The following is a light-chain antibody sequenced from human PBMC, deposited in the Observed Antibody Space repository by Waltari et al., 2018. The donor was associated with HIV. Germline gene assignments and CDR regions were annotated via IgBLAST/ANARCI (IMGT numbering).Light chain of an antibody. CDR3: QQLKSYPVT. CDR1: QDISSY. V-gene: IGKV1-9*01. CDR2: TAS. J-gene: IGKJ3*01. Sequence: DIQLTQSPSFLSASVGDRVTITCRASQDISSYLAWYQQKPGKAPKVFIYTASTLQGGVPARFSGSGSGTEFTLTNTSLQPEDFATYYCQQLKSYPVTFGPGTKVDLK.